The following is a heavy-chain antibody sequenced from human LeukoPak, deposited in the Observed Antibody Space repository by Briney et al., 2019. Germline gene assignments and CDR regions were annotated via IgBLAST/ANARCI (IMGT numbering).Heavy chain of an antibody. CDR1: GGSISRYY. V-gene: IGHV4-59*12. Sequence: SETLSLTCTVSGGSISRYYWSWIRRPPGKGLGWIGYIDDSGNTNYNPSLKSQVTISVDKSKNQFSLKLSSVTAADTAVYYCASGDNDPLFDYWGQGTLVTVSS. CDR3: ASGDNDPLFDY. J-gene: IGHJ4*02. CDR2: IDDSGNT. D-gene: IGHD1-1*01.